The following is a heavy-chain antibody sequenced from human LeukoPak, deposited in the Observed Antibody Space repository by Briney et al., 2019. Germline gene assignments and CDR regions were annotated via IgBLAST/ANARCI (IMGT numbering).Heavy chain of an antibody. CDR2: INHSGST. CDR3: ARGGFYCGGHCYVDY. V-gene: IGHV4-34*01. Sequence: SETLSLTCAVYGGSFSPYYWSWIRQPPDNGLEGIGEINHSGSTNYNLSLKSRVTISVDTSKNQFSLRLSTVTAADTAVYYCARGGFYCGGHCYVDYWGQGTLVTVSS. CDR1: GGSFSPYY. J-gene: IGHJ4*02. D-gene: IGHD2-21*02.